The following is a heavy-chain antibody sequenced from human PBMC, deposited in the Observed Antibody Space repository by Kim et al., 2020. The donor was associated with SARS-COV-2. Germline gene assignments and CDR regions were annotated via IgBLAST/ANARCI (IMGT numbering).Heavy chain of an antibody. V-gene: IGHV3-33*01. Sequence: GGSLRLSWAASGFIFSNYGMHWVRQAPGKGLEWVAVIWYDEKSEYYADSVRGRFTISRDNSKDTVYLQMNSLRAEDTAVYYCARALYYSTADAFDIWGQGTMVTVST. J-gene: IGHJ3*02. CDR3: ARALYYSTADAFDI. D-gene: IGHD2-2*01. CDR1: GFIFSNYG. CDR2: IWYDEKSE.